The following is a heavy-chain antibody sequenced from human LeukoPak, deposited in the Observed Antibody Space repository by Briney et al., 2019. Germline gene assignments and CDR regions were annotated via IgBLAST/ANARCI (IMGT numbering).Heavy chain of an antibody. J-gene: IGHJ4*02. Sequence: GASVKVSCKASGYTFTTYYMHWVRQAPGQGLEWMGRINPNSGGTNYAQKFQGRVTMTRDTSISTAYMELSRLRSDDTAVYYCARIVLRGYSTYYFDYWGQGTLVTVSS. CDR1: GYTFTTYY. V-gene: IGHV1-2*06. CDR2: INPNSGGT. D-gene: IGHD3-22*01. CDR3: ARIVLRGYSTYYFDY.